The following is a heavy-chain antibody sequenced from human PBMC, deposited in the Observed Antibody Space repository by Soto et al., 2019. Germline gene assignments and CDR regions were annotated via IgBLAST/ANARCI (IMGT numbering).Heavy chain of an antibody. J-gene: IGHJ5*02. V-gene: IGHV1-8*01. CDR1: GYTFGNND. CDR3: ARMATSGTLNWFDP. Sequence: GASVKVSCKASGYTFGNNDISWVRQATGQGLEWMGWMNPNSGITGYAQKFQGRVSMTRNTSITTAYLELSSLRSDDTAIYYCARMATSGTLNWFDPWGQGTLVTVSS. CDR2: MNPNSGIT.